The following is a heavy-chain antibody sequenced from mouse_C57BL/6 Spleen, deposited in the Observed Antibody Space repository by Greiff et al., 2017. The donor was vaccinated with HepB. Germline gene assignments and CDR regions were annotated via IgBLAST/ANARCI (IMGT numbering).Heavy chain of an antibody. J-gene: IGHJ3*01. V-gene: IGHV1-55*01. Sequence: VQLQQSGAELVKPGASVKMSCKASGYTFTSYWITWVKQRPGQGLEWIGDIYPGSGSTNYNEKFKSKATLTVDTSSSTAYMQLSSLTSEDSAVYYCASSSGYPAWFAYWGQGTLVTVSA. CDR3: ASSSGYPAWFAY. CDR1: GYTFTSYW. D-gene: IGHD3-2*02. CDR2: IYPGSGST.